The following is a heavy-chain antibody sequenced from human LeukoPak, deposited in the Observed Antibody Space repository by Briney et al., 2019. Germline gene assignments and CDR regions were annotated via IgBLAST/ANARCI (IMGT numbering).Heavy chain of an antibody. CDR2: ISGRSSTT. D-gene: IGHD6-19*01. Sequence: PGGSLRLSCAASGFIFSNNAMSWVRQAPGKGLEWVSGISGRSSTTYYADSVKGRFTISRDNSKNTLYLQMNSLRADDTAVYYCAKNSRWLDSFDYWGQGTLVTVSS. J-gene: IGHJ4*02. V-gene: IGHV3-23*01. CDR3: AKNSRWLDSFDY. CDR1: GFIFSNNA.